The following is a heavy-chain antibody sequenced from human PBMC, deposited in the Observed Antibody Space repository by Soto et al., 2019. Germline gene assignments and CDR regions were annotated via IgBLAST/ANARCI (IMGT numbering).Heavy chain of an antibody. D-gene: IGHD3-10*02. CDR1: GGTFSSYA. Sequence: GASVKVSCKASGGTFSSYAISWVRRAPGQGLEWMGGIIPIFGTANYAQKFQGRVAITADESTSTAYMELSSLRSEDTAVYYCARDLSELFGVVAYYYGMDVWGQGTTVTVSS. J-gene: IGHJ6*02. V-gene: IGHV1-69*13. CDR3: ARDLSELFGVVAYYYGMDV. CDR2: IIPIFGTA.